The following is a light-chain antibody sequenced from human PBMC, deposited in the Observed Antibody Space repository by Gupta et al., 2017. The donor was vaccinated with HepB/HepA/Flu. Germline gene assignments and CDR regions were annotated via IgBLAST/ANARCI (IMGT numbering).Light chain of an antibody. Sequence: QAGLTQPPSVSKGWRQNATLTCTGNSNNVGNEGAAWLQQHQGHPPKLLSYRNNNRPSGISERFSASRSGNTASLTITGLQPEDESDYYCSAWDSSLSAWVFGGGTKLAVL. J-gene: IGLJ3*02. CDR2: RNN. CDR3: SAWDSSLSAWV. CDR1: SNNVGNEG. V-gene: IGLV10-54*04.